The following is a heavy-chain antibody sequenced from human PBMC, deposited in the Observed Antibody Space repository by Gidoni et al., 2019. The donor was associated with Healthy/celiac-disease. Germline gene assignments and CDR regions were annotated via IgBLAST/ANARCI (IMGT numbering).Heavy chain of an antibody. D-gene: IGHD3-10*01. V-gene: IGHV4-39*01. CDR3: ARGGYYYGSGPHDAFDI. CDR2: IYYSGST. CDR1: GGSISSSSYY. J-gene: IGHJ3*02. Sequence: QLQLQESGTGLVKPSETLSLTCTVSGGSISSSSYYWGWIRQPPGKGLEWIGSIYYSGSTYYNPSLKSRVTISVDTSKNQFSLKLSSVTAADTAVYYCARGGYYYGSGPHDAFDIWGQGTMVTVSS.